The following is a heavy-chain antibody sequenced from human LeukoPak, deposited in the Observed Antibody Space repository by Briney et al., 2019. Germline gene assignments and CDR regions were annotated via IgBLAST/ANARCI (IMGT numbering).Heavy chain of an antibody. CDR2: IHRSGSP. V-gene: IGHV4-4*02. D-gene: IGHD1-14*01. Sequence: PSETLSLTCTVSLDSTTSNFWSWVRQPPGKGLEWMGEIHRSGSPNYNPSLQSRVTISIDRSRNQIALDLSSVTAADTAVYYCAREILGGFNPGAYWGQGTLVTVSS. CDR3: AREILGGFNPGAY. J-gene: IGHJ4*02. CDR1: LDSTTSNF.